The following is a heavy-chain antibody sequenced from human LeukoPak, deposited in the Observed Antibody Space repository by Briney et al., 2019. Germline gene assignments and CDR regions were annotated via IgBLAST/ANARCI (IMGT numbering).Heavy chain of an antibody. D-gene: IGHD3-3*01. CDR2: ISGSGGST. Sequence: GGSLRLSCAASGFTFSSYAMSWVRQAPGKGLEWVSAISGSGGSTYYADSVKGRFTISRDNSKNTLYLQMNSLRAEDTAVYYCAKDGPYYDFWSGDNWFDPWGQGTLVTVSS. J-gene: IGHJ5*02. CDR3: AKDGPYYDFWSGDNWFDP. CDR1: GFTFSSYA. V-gene: IGHV3-23*01.